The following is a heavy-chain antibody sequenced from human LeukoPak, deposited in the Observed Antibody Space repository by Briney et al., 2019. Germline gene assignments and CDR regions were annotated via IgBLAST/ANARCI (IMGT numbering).Heavy chain of an antibody. J-gene: IGHJ6*03. D-gene: IGHD2-15*01. V-gene: IGHV1-69*06. CDR3: ASTEGYCSGGSCYSAYYYYMDV. CDR1: GGTFSSYA. Sequence: SVKVSCKASGGTFSSYAISWVRQAPGQGLEWMGGIIPIFGTANYAQKFQGRVTITADKSTSTAYMELSSLRSEDTAVYYCASTEGYCSGGSCYSAYYYYMDVWGKGTTVTVSS. CDR2: IIPIFGTA.